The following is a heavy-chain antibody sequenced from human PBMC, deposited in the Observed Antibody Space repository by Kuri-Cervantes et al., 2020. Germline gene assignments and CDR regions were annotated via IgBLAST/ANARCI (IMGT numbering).Heavy chain of an antibody. J-gene: IGHJ4*02. V-gene: IGHV1-46*01. D-gene: IGHD3-16*01. Sequence: ASVKVSCKASGYTFTSYYMHWVRQAPGQGLEWMGIINPSGGSTSYAQKFQGRVTMTRDTSTSTVYMELSSLRSDDTAVYYCARADGGGWKTYYFDYWGQGTLVTVSS. CDR2: INPSGGST. CDR3: ARADGGGWKTYYFDY. CDR1: GYTFTSYY.